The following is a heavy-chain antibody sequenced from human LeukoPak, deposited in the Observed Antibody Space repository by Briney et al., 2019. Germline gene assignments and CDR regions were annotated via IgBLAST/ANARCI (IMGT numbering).Heavy chain of an antibody. V-gene: IGHV4-59*12. CDR1: GGSINGYY. Sequence: PSETLSLTCNVSGGSINGYYRNWIRQSPGKGLEWIGHIYYSGNTNFNPSLKSRVTMSIDASKNQFSLRLRSVTAADAAVYYCGRLDVWGQGTTVTVSS. CDR2: IYYSGNT. CDR3: GRLDV. J-gene: IGHJ6*02.